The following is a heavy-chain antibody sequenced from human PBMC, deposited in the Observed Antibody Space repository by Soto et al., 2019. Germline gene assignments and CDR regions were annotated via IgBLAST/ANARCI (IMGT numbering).Heavy chain of an antibody. CDR2: ISYEGSNK. D-gene: IGHD6-25*01. V-gene: IGHV3-30*18. CDR3: AKDIGSSGCYWSATLAY. Sequence: QVQLVESGGGVVQPGRSLRLSCAASGFTCSRYGMHWVRQAPGKGLEWVAVISYEGSNKYYADSVKGRFTISRDNSKNTLYLQMNSLRAEDTAVYYCAKDIGSSGCYWSATLAYWGQGTLVTVSS. CDR1: GFTCSRYG. J-gene: IGHJ4*02.